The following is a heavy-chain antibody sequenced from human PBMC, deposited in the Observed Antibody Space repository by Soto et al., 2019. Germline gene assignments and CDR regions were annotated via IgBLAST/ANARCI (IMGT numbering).Heavy chain of an antibody. D-gene: IGHD3-3*01. Sequence: GGSLRLSCAASGCTFSNYWMHGVRQVPGRGLVWVSRISQERGGTSNADSVKGRFTISRDNAKNTVYRQMNSLRAEDSAVYYCARDIADFWSGYYYFDYWGQGT. CDR1: GCTFSNYW. J-gene: IGHJ4*02. V-gene: IGHV3-74*01. CDR3: ARDIADFWSGYYYFDY. CDR2: ISQERGGT.